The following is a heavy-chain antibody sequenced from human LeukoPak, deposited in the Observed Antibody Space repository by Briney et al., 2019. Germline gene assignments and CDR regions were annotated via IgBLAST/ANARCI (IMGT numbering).Heavy chain of an antibody. V-gene: IGHV4-34*01. CDR1: GGSFSGYY. CDR2: INHSGST. CDR3: ARGRRNYCSSTSCYVLLFDY. J-gene: IGHJ4*02. D-gene: IGHD2-2*01. Sequence: PSETLSLTCAVYGGSFSGYYWSWIRQPPGKGLEWIGEINHSGSTNYNPSLKSRVTISVDTSKNQFFLTLSSVTAADTAVYYCARGRRNYCSSTSCYVLLFDYWGQGTLVTVSS.